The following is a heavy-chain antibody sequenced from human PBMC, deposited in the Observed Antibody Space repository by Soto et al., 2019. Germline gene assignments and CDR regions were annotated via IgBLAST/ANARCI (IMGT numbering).Heavy chain of an antibody. V-gene: IGHV3-21*01. J-gene: IGHJ4*02. D-gene: IGHD3-10*01. Sequence: PGGSLRLSCAASGFTFSSYSMNWVRQAPGKGLEWVSSISSSSSYIYYADSVKGRFTISRDNAKNSLYLQMNSLRAEDTAVYYCARDSGYYGSGSYLFDYWGQGTLVTVSS. CDR1: GFTFSSYS. CDR3: ARDSGYYGSGSYLFDY. CDR2: ISSSSSYI.